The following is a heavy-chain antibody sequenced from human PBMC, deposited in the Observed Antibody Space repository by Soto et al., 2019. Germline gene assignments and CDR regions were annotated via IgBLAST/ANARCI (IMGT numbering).Heavy chain of an antibody. D-gene: IGHD1-26*01. V-gene: IGHV1-18*01. CDR3: ARGRLGRNQGYFDY. CDR1: GYTFTSYG. J-gene: IGHJ4*02. CDR2: ISAYNGNT. Sequence: GVSVKVSCKASGYTFTSYGISWVRQAPGQGLEWMGWISAYNGNTNYAQKLQGRVTMTRNTSISTAYMELSSLRSEDTAVYYCARGRLGRNQGYFDYWGQGTLVTVSS.